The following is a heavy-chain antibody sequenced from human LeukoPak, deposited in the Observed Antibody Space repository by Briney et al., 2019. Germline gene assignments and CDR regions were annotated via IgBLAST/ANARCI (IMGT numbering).Heavy chain of an antibody. CDR1: GGSISSYY. CDR3: ARVRDYYDNSGDAFDI. V-gene: IGHV4-59*01. J-gene: IGHJ3*02. CDR2: IHYSGST. Sequence: SETLSLTCTVSGGSISSYYWSWIRQPPGKGLQWIGYIHYSGSTNYNPSLKSRLTISVDTSKNQFSLKLSSVTAADTAVYYCARVRDYYDNSGDAFDIWGQGTMVPVSS. D-gene: IGHD3-22*01.